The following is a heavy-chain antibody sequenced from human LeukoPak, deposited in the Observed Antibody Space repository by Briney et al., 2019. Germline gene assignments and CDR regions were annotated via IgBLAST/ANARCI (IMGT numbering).Heavy chain of an antibody. D-gene: IGHD6-19*01. CDR1: GFTFSRSS. CDR3: ATYDSGWYLTY. V-gene: IGHV3-48*01. CDR2: IDRDSSVM. Sequence: GGSLRLSCAASGFTFSRSSMNWVRQVPGKGLEWVSFIDRDSSVMYYADSVRGRFIISRDNARNSLFLQMNILRAEDTAVYFCATYDSGWYLTYWGQGTLVTVSS. J-gene: IGHJ4*02.